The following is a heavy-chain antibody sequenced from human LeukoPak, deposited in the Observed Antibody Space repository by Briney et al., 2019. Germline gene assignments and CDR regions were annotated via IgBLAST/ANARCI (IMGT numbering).Heavy chain of an antibody. CDR2: INPNSGGT. Sequence: GASVKVSCKASGYTFTGYYMHWVRQAPGQGLEWMGWINPNSGGTNYAQKFQGRVTMTRDTSISTAYMELSRLRSDDTAVYYCARLTTRDYGDYVTWGKGTTVTVSS. CDR1: GYTFTGYY. J-gene: IGHJ6*04. V-gene: IGHV1-2*02. D-gene: IGHD4-17*01. CDR3: ARLTTRDYGDYVT.